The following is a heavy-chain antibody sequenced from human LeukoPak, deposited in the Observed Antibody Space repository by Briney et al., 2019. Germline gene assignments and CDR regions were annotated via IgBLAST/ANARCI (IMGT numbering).Heavy chain of an antibody. CDR2: ISGSDVST. Sequence: GGSLRLSCATSGFTFSGYAMSWVRQAPGKGLEWVSGISGSDVSTYYADSVKGRFTISRDNSKNTLYLQMNSLRAEDTAVYYCAKKYSSSSYYYYYYMDVWGKGTTVTVSS. J-gene: IGHJ6*03. V-gene: IGHV3-23*01. CDR3: AKKYSSSSYYYYYYMDV. D-gene: IGHD6-13*01. CDR1: GFTFSGYA.